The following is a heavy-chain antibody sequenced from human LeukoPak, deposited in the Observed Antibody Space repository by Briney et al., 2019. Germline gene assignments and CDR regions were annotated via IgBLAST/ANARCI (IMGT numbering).Heavy chain of an antibody. CDR3: ARVPYCSGGSCLYYYYMDV. D-gene: IGHD2-15*01. Sequence: PGGSLRLSCAASGFTFSDYYMSWFRQAPGEGLEWVSYISSSGSTIYYADSVKGRFTISRDNAKNSLYLQMNSLRAEDTAVYYCARVPYCSGGSCLYYYYMDVWGKGTTVTISS. J-gene: IGHJ6*03. CDR1: GFTFSDYY. CDR2: ISSSGSTI. V-gene: IGHV3-11*01.